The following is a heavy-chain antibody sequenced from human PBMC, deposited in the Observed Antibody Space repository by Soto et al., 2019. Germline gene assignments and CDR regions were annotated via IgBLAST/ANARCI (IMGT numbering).Heavy chain of an antibody. V-gene: IGHV3-30*03. J-gene: IGHJ4*02. D-gene: IGHD2-21*01. CDR2: ISYDGSNK. CDR3: EPNCPTKNYYFVY. CDR1: GFTFSSYG. Sequence: QVQLVESGGGVVQPGRSLSLSCAASGFTFSSYGMHWVRQAPGKGLEWVAVISYDGSNKYYADSVKGRFTISRDNSKSTLYLQMNSLRAADTAVYYCEPNCPTKNYYFVYWGQGTLVTVSS.